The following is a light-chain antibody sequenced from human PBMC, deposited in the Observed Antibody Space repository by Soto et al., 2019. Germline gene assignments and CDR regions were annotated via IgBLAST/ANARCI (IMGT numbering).Light chain of an antibody. CDR3: QQYTGPPTT. CDR2: GAS. Sequence: EIVLTQSPGTLSLSPGERATLSCRASQSVSSTYLAWYQQKPGQAPRLLIYGASSRATGTPDRFSGSGSGTDFTLTINRLEPEDFAVYYCQQYTGPPTTFGQGTRLEIK. V-gene: IGKV3-20*01. J-gene: IGKJ5*01. CDR1: QSVSSTY.